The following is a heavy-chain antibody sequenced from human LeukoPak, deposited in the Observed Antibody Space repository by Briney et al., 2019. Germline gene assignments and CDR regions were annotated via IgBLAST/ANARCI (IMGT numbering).Heavy chain of an antibody. CDR1: NSSMTSGYY. J-gene: IGHJ3*02. CDR3: ASTVLRYFDWLSLMAYDAFDI. CDR2: IYRSGYT. V-gene: IGHV4-38-2*02. D-gene: IGHD3-9*01. Sequence: SETLSLTCTVSNSSMTSGYYWGWIRQPPGKGLEWIGSIYRSGYTYYNPSLKSRVTISVDTSKNQFSLKLSSVTAADTAVYYCASTVLRYFDWLSLMAYDAFDIWGQGTMVTVSS.